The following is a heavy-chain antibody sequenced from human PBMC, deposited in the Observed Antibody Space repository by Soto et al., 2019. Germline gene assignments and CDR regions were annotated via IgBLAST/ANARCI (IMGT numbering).Heavy chain of an antibody. Sequence: GWPLRVSCAASGFTFRSYGMHWVRQAPGKGLEWVAVISYYGSNKYYADSVKGRFTISRDNSKNTLYLQMNSLRAEDTAVYYCAKGGDRMEVWGHGTTLTDS. CDR1: GFTFRSYG. CDR3: AKGGDRMEV. CDR2: ISYYGSNK. D-gene: IGHD3-10*01. J-gene: IGHJ6*02. V-gene: IGHV3-30*18.